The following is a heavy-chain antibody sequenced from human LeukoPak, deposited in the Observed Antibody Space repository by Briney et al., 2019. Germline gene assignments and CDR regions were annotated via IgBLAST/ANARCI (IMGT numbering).Heavy chain of an antibody. CDR1: GYTFAGYY. CDR3: ARAVGYCSSTSCLTGYYYYYMDV. V-gene: IGHV1-2*02. D-gene: IGHD2-2*01. J-gene: IGHJ6*03. CDR2: INPNSGGT. Sequence: EASVKVSCKATGYTFAGYYMHWVRQAPGQGLEWMGWINPNSGGTNYAQKFQGRVTMTRDTSVSTAYMELSRLRSDDTAVYYCARAVGYCSSTSCLTGYYYYYMDVWGKGTTVTVSS.